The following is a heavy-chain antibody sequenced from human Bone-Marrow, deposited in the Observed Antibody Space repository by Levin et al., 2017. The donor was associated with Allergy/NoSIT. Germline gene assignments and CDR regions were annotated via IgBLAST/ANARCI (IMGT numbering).Heavy chain of an antibody. Sequence: SETLSLTCTVSGGSISSGDYYWSWIRQPPGKGLEWIGYIYYSGSTYYNPSLKSRVTISVDTSKNQFSLKLSSVTAADTAVYYCARGHSSSWNYYGMDVWGQGTTVTVSS. D-gene: IGHD6-13*01. CDR2: IYYSGST. J-gene: IGHJ6*02. CDR3: ARGHSSSWNYYGMDV. CDR1: GGSISSGDYY. V-gene: IGHV4-30-4*01.